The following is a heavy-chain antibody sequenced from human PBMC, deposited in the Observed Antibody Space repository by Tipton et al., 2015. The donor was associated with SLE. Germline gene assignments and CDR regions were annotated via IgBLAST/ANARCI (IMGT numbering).Heavy chain of an antibody. CDR1: GGSTNTGGSY. J-gene: IGHJ2*01. V-gene: IGHV4-31*03. D-gene: IGHD4-11*01. CDR2: IFHSGTT. Sequence: TLSLTCSVSGGSTNTGGSYWGWLRQRPGKGLEWLGYIFHSGTTYYNPSLKSRVTISIDTSKNQFSLKMTSVTAADTAIYYCVRDPLRDYIQRKDWYFDLWGRGTLVTVSS. CDR3: VRDPLRDYIQRKDWYFDL.